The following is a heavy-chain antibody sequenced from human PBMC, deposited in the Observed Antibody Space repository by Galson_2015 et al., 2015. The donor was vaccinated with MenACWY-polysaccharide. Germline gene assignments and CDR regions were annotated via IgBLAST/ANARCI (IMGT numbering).Heavy chain of an antibody. V-gene: IGHV4-39*01. CDR1: GGSISSSNYY. Sequence: SETLSLTCTVSGGSISSSNYYWGWIRQSPEKGLEWIGTISYSGSTYYNPSLKSRVTISVDTSKNQFSLKLSSVTAADTAVYYCARGGRAVSNRNWFDPWGQGTLVTVSS. J-gene: IGHJ5*02. CDR3: ARGGRAVSNRNWFDP. CDR2: ISYSGST. D-gene: IGHD3-16*01.